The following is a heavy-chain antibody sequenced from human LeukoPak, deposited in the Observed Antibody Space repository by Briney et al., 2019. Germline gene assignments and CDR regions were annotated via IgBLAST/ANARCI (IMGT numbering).Heavy chain of an antibody. CDR2: ISSSSSYI. Sequence: PGGSLRLSCAASGFTFSSYEMNWARQAPGKGLEWVSSISSSSSYIYYADSVKGRFTISRDNAKNSLYLQMNSLRAEDTAVYYCARVCGYDYVGDYWGQGTLVTVSS. CDR3: ARVCGYDYVGDY. V-gene: IGHV3-21*01. J-gene: IGHJ4*02. D-gene: IGHD5-12*01. CDR1: GFTFSSYE.